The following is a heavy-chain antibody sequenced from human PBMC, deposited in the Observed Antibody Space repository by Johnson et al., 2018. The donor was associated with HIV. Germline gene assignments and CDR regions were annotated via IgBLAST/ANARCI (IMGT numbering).Heavy chain of an antibody. J-gene: IGHJ3*02. CDR3: AKDRQATSTLGAFDI. V-gene: IGHV3-30-3*01. Sequence: QVQLVESGGGLVKPGGSLRLSCAASGFTFISYAMHWVRQAPGKGLEWVAVISYDGSYKYYADSVKGRFTISRDNSKNTLSLHMNSLRTEDTALYYCAKDRQATSTLGAFDIWGQGNMVIVSS. CDR1: GFTFISYA. D-gene: IGHD5-24*01. CDR2: ISYDGSYK.